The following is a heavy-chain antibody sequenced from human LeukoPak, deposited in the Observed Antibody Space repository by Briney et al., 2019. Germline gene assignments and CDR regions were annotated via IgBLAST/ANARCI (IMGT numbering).Heavy chain of an antibody. J-gene: IGHJ6*03. V-gene: IGHV4-39*07. CDR2: IYYSGST. CDR3: ARAPQYYYYYMDV. CDR1: GGSISSSSYY. Sequence: SETLSLTCSVSGGSISSSSYYWGWIRQPPGKGLEWIGSIYYSGSTYYNPSLKSRVTISVDTSKNQFSLKLSSVTAADTAVYYCARAPQYYYYYMDVWGKGTTVTVSS.